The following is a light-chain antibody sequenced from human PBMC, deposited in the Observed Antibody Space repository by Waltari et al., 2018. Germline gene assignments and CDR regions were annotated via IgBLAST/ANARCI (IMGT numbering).Light chain of an antibody. J-gene: IGKJ1*01. Sequence: EIVMTQSPATLSVSPGERATLSCRASQSVSSNLAWYQQKPGQAPRLLIYGASTRATGIEGRFSGSGSGTEFTLTISSMQSEDFAVYYCQQYNNWPWWTFGQGTKVEIK. CDR1: QSVSSN. CDR3: QQYNNWPWWT. V-gene: IGKV3-15*01. CDR2: GAS.